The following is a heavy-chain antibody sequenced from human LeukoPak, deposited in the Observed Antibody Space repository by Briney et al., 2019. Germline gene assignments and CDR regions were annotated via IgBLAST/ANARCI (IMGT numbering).Heavy chain of an antibody. CDR1: GFIFNTFS. V-gene: IGHV3-48*01. CDR2: ISSSGNTI. J-gene: IGHJ4*02. CDR3: ARVRGLVAAGHYFDY. D-gene: IGHD6-13*01. Sequence: PGGSPRLSCAASGFIFNTFSMNWVRQAPGKGLEWISYISSSGNTIYYADSVKGRFTISRDNAKNSLYLQMNSLRADDTALYYCARVRGLVAAGHYFDYWGQGTLVTISS.